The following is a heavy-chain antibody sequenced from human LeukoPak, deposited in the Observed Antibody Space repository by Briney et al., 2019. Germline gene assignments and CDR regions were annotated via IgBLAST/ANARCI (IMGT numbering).Heavy chain of an antibody. D-gene: IGHD1-26*01. CDR3: ARDGNLDY. CDR1: GYTFSDYY. CDR2: INPNSGGT. Sequence: GASVKVSCKASGYTFSDYYIHWVRQAPGQGLEWMGWINPNSGGTNYAQNFQGRVTMTRDMSVSTVYMELSRLRSDDTAVYYCARDGNLDYWGQGTLVTVSS. V-gene: IGHV1-2*02. J-gene: IGHJ4*02.